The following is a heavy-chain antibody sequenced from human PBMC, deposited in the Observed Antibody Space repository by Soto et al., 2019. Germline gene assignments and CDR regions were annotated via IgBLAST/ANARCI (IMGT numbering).Heavy chain of an antibody. D-gene: IGHD6-19*01. J-gene: IGHJ6*02. CDR2: IWYDGSNK. V-gene: IGHV3-33*01. CDR3: ARGLAGRGYYYYGMDV. Sequence: QVQLVESGGGVVQPGRSLRLSCAASGFTFSSYGMHWVRQAPGKGLEWVAGIWYDGSNKYYADSLKGRFTISRDNSKNTLYLQMNSLRAEDTAVYYCARGLAGRGYYYYGMDVWGPGTTVTVSS. CDR1: GFTFSSYG.